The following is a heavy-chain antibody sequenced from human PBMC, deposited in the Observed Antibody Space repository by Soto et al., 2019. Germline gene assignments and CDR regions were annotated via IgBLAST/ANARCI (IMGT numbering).Heavy chain of an antibody. CDR1: GGSISSSSYY. D-gene: IGHD2-15*01. CDR2: IYYSGST. CDR3: ARPPGIDWYFDL. Sequence: QLQLQESGPGLVKPSETLSLTCTVSGGSISSSSYYWGWIRQPPGKGLEWIGSIYYSGSTYYNPSLKSRVTISVDTSKNQFSLKLSSVTAADTAVYYCARPPGIDWYFDLWGRGTLVTVSS. V-gene: IGHV4-39*01. J-gene: IGHJ2*01.